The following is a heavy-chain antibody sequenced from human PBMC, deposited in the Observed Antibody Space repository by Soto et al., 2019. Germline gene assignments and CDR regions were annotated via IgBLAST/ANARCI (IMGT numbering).Heavy chain of an antibody. Sequence: QVQLVQSGTEVKKPGASVRVSCKASGYNFIDNYIHWVRQAPGQGLEWMGWINPYSGDTKYGQTLQGRVTMTRDTSISSAYMELSRFTSDDTAVYFCARLLRLYGTIPVTGFGWFDPWGQGTLVTVSS. CDR1: GYNFIDNY. D-gene: IGHD6-19*01. J-gene: IGHJ5*02. CDR3: ARLLRLYGTIPVTGFGWFDP. CDR2: INPYSGDT. V-gene: IGHV1-2*02.